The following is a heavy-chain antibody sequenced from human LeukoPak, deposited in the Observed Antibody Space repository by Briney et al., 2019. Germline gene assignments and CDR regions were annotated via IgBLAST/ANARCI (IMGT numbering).Heavy chain of an antibody. J-gene: IGHJ5*02. CDR3: AVCLGIGTHWFDP. V-gene: IGHV1-69*01. Sequence: GSSVKVSCKASGGTFSTYAISRVRQAPGQGLEWMGGIIPIFGTANYAQKFQGRVTITADESTSTAYMELSSLRSEDTAVYYCAVCLGIGTHWFDPWGQGTLVTVSS. CDR2: IIPIFGTA. D-gene: IGHD1-26*01. CDR1: GGTFSTYA.